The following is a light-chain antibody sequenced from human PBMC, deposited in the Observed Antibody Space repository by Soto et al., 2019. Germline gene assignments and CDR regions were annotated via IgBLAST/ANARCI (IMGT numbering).Light chain of an antibody. J-gene: IGKJ1*01. CDR1: QSVSSN. V-gene: IGKV3-15*01. Sequence: EIVLTQSPATLSVSPGERATLPCRASQSVSSNLAWYQQKPGQAPRLLIYGASTRATGIPARFSGSGSGTEFTLTISSLQSEDFAVYYCQQYNNWPPKWTFGQGTKVDIK. CDR3: QQYNNWPPKWT. CDR2: GAS.